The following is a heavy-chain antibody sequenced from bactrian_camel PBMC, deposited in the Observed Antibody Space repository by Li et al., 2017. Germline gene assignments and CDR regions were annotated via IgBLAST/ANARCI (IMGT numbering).Heavy chain of an antibody. J-gene: IGHJ4*01. V-gene: IGHV3S10*01. CDR2: IDSDGSS. CDR3: AAELWLRGQCTD. CDR1: VVAVAC. Sequence: VQLVESGGGSAQAGGSLRLSCAASVVAVACMSWFRQAPGKGREGVASIDSDGSSTYSDSVKGRFTLSRDNAQNTVYLQMNSLKPEDTGTYYCAAELWLRGQCTDWGQGTQVTVS. D-gene: IGHD1*01.